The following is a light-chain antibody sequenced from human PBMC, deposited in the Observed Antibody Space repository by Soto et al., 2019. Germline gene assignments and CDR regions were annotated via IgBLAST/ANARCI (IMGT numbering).Light chain of an antibody. CDR1: SSDVGGYNY. V-gene: IGLV2-14*03. Sequence: QSALTQPASVSGSPGQSITISCTGTSSDVGGYNYVSWYQQHPGKAPKLMIYDVSYRPSGVSNRFSGSKAGNTASLTDSGLQAEDEADYYCSSYASSTTPYVFGTGTKLTVL. CDR3: SSYASSTTPYV. J-gene: IGLJ1*01. CDR2: DVS.